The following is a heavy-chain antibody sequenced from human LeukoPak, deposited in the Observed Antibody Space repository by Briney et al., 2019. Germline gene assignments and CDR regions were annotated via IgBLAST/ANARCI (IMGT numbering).Heavy chain of an antibody. D-gene: IGHD1-1*01. J-gene: IGHJ4*02. V-gene: IGHV3-30*02. CDR2: IRYDGSNK. Sequence: GGSLRLSCAASGFTFSSYGMHWVRQAPGKGLEWVAFIRYDGSNKYYADSEKGRFTISRDNSKNTLYLQMNSLRAEDTAVYYCAKFGRPFDYWGQGTLVTVSS. CDR3: AKFGRPFDY. CDR1: GFTFSSYG.